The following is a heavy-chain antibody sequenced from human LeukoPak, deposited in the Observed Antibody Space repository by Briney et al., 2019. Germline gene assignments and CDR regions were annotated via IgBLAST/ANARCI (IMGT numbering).Heavy chain of an antibody. V-gene: IGHV1-8*01. CDR2: MNPNSGNT. J-gene: IGHJ4*02. CDR3: ARTYYYGSGSYYRELYYFDY. D-gene: IGHD3-10*01. CDR1: GYTFTSYD. Sequence: ASVKVSCKASGYTFTSYDINWVRQATGQGLEWMGWMNPNSGNTGYAQKFQGRVTMTSNTSISTAYMELSSLRSEDTAVYYCARTYYYGSGSYYRELYYFDYWGQGTLVTVSS.